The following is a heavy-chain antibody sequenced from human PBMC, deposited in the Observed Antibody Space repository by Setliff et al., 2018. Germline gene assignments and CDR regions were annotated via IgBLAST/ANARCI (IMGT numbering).Heavy chain of an antibody. J-gene: IGHJ2*01. D-gene: IGHD3-22*01. CDR2: IYYSGST. CDR1: GGSITSYY. Sequence: PSETLSLTCSVSGGSITSYYWSWIRQPPGNGLEYIGYIYYSGSTNSNPSLKSRVTISVGTSKNQFSLKLSSVTAADTAVYYCARHHAQYYSDSSGYYYEDWYFDLWGRGTLVTVS. V-gene: IGHV4-59*08. CDR3: ARHHAQYYSDSSGYYYEDWYFDL.